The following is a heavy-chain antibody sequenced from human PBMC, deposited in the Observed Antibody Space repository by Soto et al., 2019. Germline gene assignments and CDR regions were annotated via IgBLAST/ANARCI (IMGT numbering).Heavy chain of an antibody. D-gene: IGHD3-9*01. CDR1: GYTFTSYD. V-gene: IGHV1-8*01. J-gene: IGHJ6*02. CDR2: MNPNSGNT. CDR3: ARILRGNFLTGYAPYYYYYGMDV. Sequence: GASVKVSCKASGYTFTSYDINWVRQATGQGLEWMGWMNPNSGNTGYAQKFQGRVTMTRNTSISTAYMELSSLRSEDTAVYYCARILRGNFLTGYAPYYYYYGMDVWGQGTTVTVSS.